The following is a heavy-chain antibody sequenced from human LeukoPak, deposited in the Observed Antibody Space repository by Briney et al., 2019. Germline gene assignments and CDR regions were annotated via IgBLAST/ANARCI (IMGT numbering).Heavy chain of an antibody. CDR3: ASERGWFGGFDY. Sequence: GGALRLSCAASGSTFSSYSMNWVRQAPGKGLEWVSYISSSSSTIYYADSVKGRFTISRDNAKNSLYLQMNSLRAEDTAVYYCASERGWFGGFDYWGQGTLVTVSS. D-gene: IGHD3-10*01. CDR2: ISSSSSTI. CDR1: GSTFSSYS. J-gene: IGHJ4*02. V-gene: IGHV3-48*01.